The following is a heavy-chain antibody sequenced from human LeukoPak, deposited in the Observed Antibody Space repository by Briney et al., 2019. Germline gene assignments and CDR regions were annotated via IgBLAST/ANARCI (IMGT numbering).Heavy chain of an antibody. CDR1: GYTFTSYG. J-gene: IGHJ4*02. Sequence: ASVKVSCKASGYTFTSYGISWVRQAPGQGLEWMGWISAYNGNTNYAQKLQGRVTMTTDTSTSTAYMELRSLRSDDTAVYYCARESGGYCSGGSCYSGGYFDYWGQGTLVTVSS. V-gene: IGHV1-18*01. D-gene: IGHD2-15*01. CDR2: ISAYNGNT. CDR3: ARESGGYCSGGSCYSGGYFDY.